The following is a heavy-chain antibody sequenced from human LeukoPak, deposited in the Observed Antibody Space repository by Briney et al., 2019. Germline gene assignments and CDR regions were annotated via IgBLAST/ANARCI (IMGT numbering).Heavy chain of an antibody. CDR1: GYTFTGYY. J-gene: IGHJ4*02. Sequence: ASVKVSCKASGYTFTGYYMHWVRQAPGQGLEWMGRINPNSGGTNYAQKFQGRVTMTRDTSISTAYMELSGLRSGDTAVYYCARVGDYVWGTFDYWGQGTLVTVSS. CDR2: INPNSGGT. V-gene: IGHV1-2*06. CDR3: ARVGDYVWGTFDY. D-gene: IGHD3-16*01.